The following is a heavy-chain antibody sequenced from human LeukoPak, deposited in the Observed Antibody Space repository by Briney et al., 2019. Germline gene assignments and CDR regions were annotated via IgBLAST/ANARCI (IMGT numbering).Heavy chain of an antibody. V-gene: IGHV3-23*01. D-gene: IGHD3-10*01. CDR3: AKDRRAGSYDY. Sequence: GGSLRLSCAASGFTLSNYWMHWVRQAPGKGLEWVSAISGSGGSTYYADSVKGRFTISRDNSKNTLYLQMNSLRAEDTAVYYCAKDRRAGSYDYWGQGTLVTVSS. CDR1: GFTLSNYW. J-gene: IGHJ4*02. CDR2: ISGSGGST.